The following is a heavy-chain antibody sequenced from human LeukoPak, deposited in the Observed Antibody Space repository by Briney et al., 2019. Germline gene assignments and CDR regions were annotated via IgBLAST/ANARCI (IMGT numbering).Heavy chain of an antibody. Sequence: PSETLSLTCTVSGGSISSYYWSWVRQPPGKGLEWIGYIYYSGSTNYNPSLKSRVTISVDTSKNQFSLKLSSVTAADTAVYYCARYSGSYLHYYYMDVWGKGTTVTVSS. D-gene: IGHD1-26*01. J-gene: IGHJ6*03. CDR3: ARYSGSYLHYYYMDV. CDR2: IYYSGST. CDR1: GGSISSYY. V-gene: IGHV4-59*01.